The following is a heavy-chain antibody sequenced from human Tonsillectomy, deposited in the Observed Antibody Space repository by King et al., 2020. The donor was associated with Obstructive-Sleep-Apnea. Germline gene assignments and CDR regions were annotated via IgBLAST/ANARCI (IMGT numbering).Heavy chain of an antibody. J-gene: IGHJ5*02. D-gene: IGHD2-2*02. CDR2: ISWDGGST. Sequence: VQLVESGGVVVQPGGSLRLSCAASGFTFGDYAMHWVRQAPGKGLEWVSLISWDGGSTYYADSVKGRFTISRDNSKNSLYLQMNSLRAEDTAFYYCVKDIGYCSSVRCYTNSGFVRWGQGSLVTVSS. CDR1: GFTFGDYA. CDR3: VKDIGYCSSVRCYTNSGFVR. V-gene: IGHV3-43D*03.